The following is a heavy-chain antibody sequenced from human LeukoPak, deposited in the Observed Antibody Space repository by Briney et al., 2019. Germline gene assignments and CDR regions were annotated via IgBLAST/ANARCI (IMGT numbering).Heavy chain of an antibody. Sequence: ASVKVSCKASGYTFTGYYMHWVRQAPGQGLEWMGWINPNSGGTNYAQKFQGRVTMTRDTSISTAYMELSRLRSDDTAVYYCARAKRPNSSSWYKYYFDYWGQGTLVTASS. D-gene: IGHD6-13*01. CDR1: GYTFTGYY. CDR2: INPNSGGT. V-gene: IGHV1-2*02. J-gene: IGHJ4*02. CDR3: ARAKRPNSSSWYKYYFDY.